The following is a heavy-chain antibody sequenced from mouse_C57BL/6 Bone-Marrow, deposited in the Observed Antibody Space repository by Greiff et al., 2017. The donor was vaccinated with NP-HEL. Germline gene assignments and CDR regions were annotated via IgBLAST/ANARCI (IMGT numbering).Heavy chain of an antibody. CDR3: ARQRVITTVVRVDY. V-gene: IGHV5-2*01. CDR1: EYEFPSHD. Sequence: VQLQQSGGGLVQPGESLKLSCESNEYEFPSHDMSWVRKTPEKRLELVAAINSDGGSTYYPDTMERRFIISRANTKKTLYLQMSSLRSEDTALYYCARQRVITTVVRVDYWGQGTTLTVSS. D-gene: IGHD1-1*01. J-gene: IGHJ2*01. CDR2: INSDGGST.